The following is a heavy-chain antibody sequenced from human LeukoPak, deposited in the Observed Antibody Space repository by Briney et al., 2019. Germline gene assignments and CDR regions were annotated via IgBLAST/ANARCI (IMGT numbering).Heavy chain of an antibody. J-gene: IGHJ4*02. Sequence: PSETLSLTCTVSGDSISSYYWSWIRQPPGKGLDWIGYIYYSGSTNYNPSLKSRVTISVDTSKNQFSLKLSSVTAADTAVYYCARGRMAYDSSGYYPYWGQGTLVTVSS. D-gene: IGHD3-22*01. CDR3: ARGRMAYDSSGYYPY. CDR2: IYYSGST. CDR1: GDSISSYY. V-gene: IGHV4-59*01.